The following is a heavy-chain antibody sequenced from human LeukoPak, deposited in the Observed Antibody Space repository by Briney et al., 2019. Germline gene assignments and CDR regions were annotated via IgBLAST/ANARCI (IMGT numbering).Heavy chain of an antibody. V-gene: IGHV1-2*02. Sequence: GASVKVSCKASGYTFTGNYMHWVRQAPGQGLEWMGWINPNSGGTNYAQKFQGRVTMTRDTSISTAYMELSRLRSDDTAVYYCARSYCSGGSCYYSDYWGQGTLVTVSS. J-gene: IGHJ4*02. CDR2: INPNSGGT. D-gene: IGHD2-15*01. CDR1: GYTFTGNY. CDR3: ARSYCSGGSCYYSDY.